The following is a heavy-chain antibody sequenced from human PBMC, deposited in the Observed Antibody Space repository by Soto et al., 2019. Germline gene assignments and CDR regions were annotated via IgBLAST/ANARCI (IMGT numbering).Heavy chain of an antibody. J-gene: IGHJ6*02. V-gene: IGHV1-46*01. Sequence: ASVKVSCKASGYTFSSYYIHWVRQAPGQGLEWMGIFNPTGDTASYAQKLQGRVTMTRDTSTGTAYMELGSLRSEDTAVYYCARGGRIVDTGIGYYYYHAMDVWGQGTTVTVSS. CDR3: ARGGRIVDTGIGYYYYHAMDV. D-gene: IGHD5-18*01. CDR1: GYTFSSYY. CDR2: FNPTGDTA.